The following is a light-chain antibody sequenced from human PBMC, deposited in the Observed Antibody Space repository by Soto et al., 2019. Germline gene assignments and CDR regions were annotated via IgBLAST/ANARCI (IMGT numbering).Light chain of an antibody. CDR2: DNS. V-gene: IGLV1-40*01. CDR1: SSNIGAGYD. CDR3: GAWDDSLSGWV. J-gene: IGLJ3*02. Sequence: QSVLTQPPSVSGAPGQRVTISCTGSSSNIGAGYDVHWYQQLPGTAPKLLIYDNSNRPSGVPDRFSGSKSGASGTLAISGLRSEDEADYYCGAWDDSLSGWVFGGGTKVTVL.